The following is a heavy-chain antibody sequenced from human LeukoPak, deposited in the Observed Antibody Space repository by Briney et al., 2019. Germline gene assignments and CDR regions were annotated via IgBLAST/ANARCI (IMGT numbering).Heavy chain of an antibody. CDR3: ARGRWKMDIVVVPAARFDY. D-gene: IGHD2-2*03. Sequence: SETLSLTCAVYGGSFSGYCWSWIRQPPGKGLEWIREINHSGSTNYNPSLKSRVTISVDTSKNQFSLKLSSVTAADTAVYYCARGRWKMDIVVVPAARFDYWGQGTLVTVSS. CDR2: INHSGST. CDR1: GGSFSGYC. J-gene: IGHJ4*02. V-gene: IGHV4-34*01.